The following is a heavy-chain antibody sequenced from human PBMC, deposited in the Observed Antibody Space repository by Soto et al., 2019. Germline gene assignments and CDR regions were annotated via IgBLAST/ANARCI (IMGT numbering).Heavy chain of an antibody. D-gene: IGHD2-15*01. CDR1: GGTFSSYA. V-gene: IGHV1-69*13. CDR3: AREGVGSGGSCYDY. CDR2: IIPIFGTA. J-gene: IGHJ4*02. Sequence: ASAKVSCKASGGTFSSYAISWVRQAPGQGLEWMGGIIPIFGTANYTQKFQGRVTITPDESTSTAYMELSSLRSEDTAGYYCAREGVGSGGSCYDYWGQGTLVTVSS.